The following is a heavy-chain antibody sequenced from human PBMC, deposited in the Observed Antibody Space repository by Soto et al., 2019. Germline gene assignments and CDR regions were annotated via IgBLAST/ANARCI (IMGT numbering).Heavy chain of an antibody. V-gene: IGHV4-39*01. J-gene: IGHJ5*02. Sequence: SETLSLTCTVSGGSISSSSYYWGWIRQPPGKGLEWIGSIYYSWSTYYNPSLKSRVTISVATSRNQFSLKLSSVTAAETAVYYCARKRLVDQYNWFDPWGQGTLVTVSS. CDR2: IYYSWST. CDR3: ARKRLVDQYNWFDP. CDR1: GGSISSSSYY. D-gene: IGHD2-15*01.